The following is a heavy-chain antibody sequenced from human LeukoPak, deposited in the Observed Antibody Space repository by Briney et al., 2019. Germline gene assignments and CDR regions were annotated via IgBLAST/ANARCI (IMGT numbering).Heavy chain of an antibody. V-gene: IGHV1-2*02. CDR2: INPNSGGT. CDR3: ARAGGGSSGWPFDY. CDR1: GYTITGHY. D-gene: IGHD6-19*01. Sequence: ASVKVSCKASGYTITGHYMHWVRQAPGQGLEWMGWINPNSGGTNYAQKFQGRVTMTRDTSISTAYMELSRLRSDDTAVYYCARAGGGSSGWPFDYWGQGTLATVSS. J-gene: IGHJ4*02.